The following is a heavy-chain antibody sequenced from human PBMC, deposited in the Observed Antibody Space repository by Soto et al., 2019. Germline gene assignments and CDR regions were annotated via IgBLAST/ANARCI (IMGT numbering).Heavy chain of an antibody. J-gene: IGHJ6*02. CDR1: SFTFIRYC. V-gene: IGHV3-21*06. CDR3: AREHEELLVQPYYGLDV. CDR2: ISGTGNHI. Sequence: PWGSLRLSCAASSFTFIRYCITFFRHSPCKWLEWVSSISGTGNHIYYAESVKGRFTVSRDNAKSSLFLQMNSLRAEDTAVYYCAREHEELLVQPYYGLDVWGLGTTVTVSS. D-gene: IGHD2-21*01.